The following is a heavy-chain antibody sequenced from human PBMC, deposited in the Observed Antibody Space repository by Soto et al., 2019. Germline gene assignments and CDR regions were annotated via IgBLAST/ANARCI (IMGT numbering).Heavy chain of an antibody. CDR1: GYTFTGYY. Sequence: ASVKVSCKASGYTFTGYYMHWVRQAPGQGLEWMGRINPNGGDKNYAQKFQDRVTMTSDTSISTAYMELSSLRSDDTAIYFCTRHLAPPSRRAFDIWGQGTWVTVSS. CDR3: TRHLAPPSRRAFDI. D-gene: IGHD6-13*01. V-gene: IGHV1-2*06. CDR2: INPNGGDK. J-gene: IGHJ3*02.